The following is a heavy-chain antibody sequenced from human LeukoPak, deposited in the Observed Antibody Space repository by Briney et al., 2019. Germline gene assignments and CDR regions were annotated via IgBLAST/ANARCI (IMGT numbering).Heavy chain of an antibody. CDR1: RFTFSNYW. Sequence: PGGSLRLSCAASRFTFSNYWMHWVRQAPGKGLVWGSRVKSDGSNPSYADSVKGGFTISRDNAENMLYLQMNTLGAEDTAVYYCARDIVSGSGSLDYWGQGTLVTVSS. J-gene: IGHJ4*02. CDR2: VKSDGSNP. CDR3: ARDIVSGSGSLDY. D-gene: IGHD3-10*01. V-gene: IGHV3-74*01.